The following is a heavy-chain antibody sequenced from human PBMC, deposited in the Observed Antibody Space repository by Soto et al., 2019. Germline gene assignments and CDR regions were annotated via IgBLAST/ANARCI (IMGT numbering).Heavy chain of an antibody. Sequence: GVSLXLSFAASGFTFSSDGMHWVRQAPGKGLEWVAVIWYDGSNKYYADSVKGRFTISRDNSKNTLYLQMNSLRAEDTAVYYCARDERDIVVVPAAIVEDYYYGMDVWGQGTTVTVSS. CDR3: ARDERDIVVVPAAIVEDYYYGMDV. CDR1: GFTFSSDG. V-gene: IGHV3-33*01. D-gene: IGHD2-2*01. CDR2: IWYDGSNK. J-gene: IGHJ6*02.